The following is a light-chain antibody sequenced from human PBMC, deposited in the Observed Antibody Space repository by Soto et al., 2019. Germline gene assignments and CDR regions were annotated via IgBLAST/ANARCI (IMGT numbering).Light chain of an antibody. CDR3: NSYAGSKNLV. V-gene: IGLV2-8*01. CDR2: EVS. J-gene: IGLJ2*01. CDR1: SSDVGGYNY. Sequence: QSALTQPPSASGSPGQSVTISCTGTSSDVGGYNYVSWYQQHPGKAPKLIIYEVSKRPSGVPDRFSGSKSGNTASLTVSGLRAEDEAHYYCNSYAGSKNLVFGGGTKLTVL.